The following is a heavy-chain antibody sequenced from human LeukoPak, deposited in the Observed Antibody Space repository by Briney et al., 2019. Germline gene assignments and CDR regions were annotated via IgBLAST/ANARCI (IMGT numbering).Heavy chain of an antibody. D-gene: IGHD5-18*01. Sequence: GGSLRLSCVASGFTFTTYWMHWVRQAPGKGLVWVSRINGDGSNTNYADSVKGRFTISRDNARNTLYLQMNGLRAEDTALYYCARERGYNYGYSDYWGQGTLVTVSS. CDR2: INGDGSNT. CDR1: GFTFTTYW. V-gene: IGHV3-74*01. J-gene: IGHJ4*02. CDR3: ARERGYNYGYSDY.